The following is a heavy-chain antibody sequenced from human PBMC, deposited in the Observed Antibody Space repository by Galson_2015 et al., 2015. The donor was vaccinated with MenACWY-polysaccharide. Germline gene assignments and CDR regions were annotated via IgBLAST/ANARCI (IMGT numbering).Heavy chain of an antibody. CDR1: GFSFSTYG. V-gene: IGHV3-23*01. Sequence: SLRLSCAASGFSFSTYGMTWVRQAPGRGLEWVSGSGSGGGLYYADSVKGRFTVSRDNSKNTLYLQMNNLRAEDTAVYNCAKVGPRRSWTLALDYWGQGTLVTVSS. D-gene: IGHD3/OR15-3a*01. CDR3: AKVGPRRSWTLALDY. J-gene: IGHJ4*02. CDR2: SGSGGGL.